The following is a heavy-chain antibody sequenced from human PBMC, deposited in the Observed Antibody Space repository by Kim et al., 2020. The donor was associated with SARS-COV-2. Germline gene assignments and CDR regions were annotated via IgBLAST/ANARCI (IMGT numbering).Heavy chain of an antibody. CDR2: IYTSGST. J-gene: IGHJ6*02. CDR1: GGSISSGSYY. CDR3: ARSDAPRGYSGYVRLEDYNGMDV. Sequence: SETLSLTCTVSGGSISSGSYYWSWIRQPAGKGLEWIGRIYTSGSTNYNPSLKSRVTISVDTSKNQFSLKLSSVTAADTAVYYCARSDAPRGYSGYVRLEDYNGMDVWGQGTTVTVSS. V-gene: IGHV4-61*02. D-gene: IGHD5-12*01.